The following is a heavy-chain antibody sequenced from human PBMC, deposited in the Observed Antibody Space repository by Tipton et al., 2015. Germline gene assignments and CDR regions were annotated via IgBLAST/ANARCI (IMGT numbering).Heavy chain of an antibody. D-gene: IGHD3-22*01. V-gene: IGHV3-74*01. CDR2: INPDEAFT. CDR1: GFTFSSYW. J-gene: IGHJ4*02. CDR3: ARAEGDYDVSGYFY. Sequence: SLRLSCAGSGFTFSSYWMHWVRQAPGKGPVWASRINPDEAFTSYADSVKGRFTISRDNVKNTLYLQMDSLRAEDTAVYYCARAEGDYDVSGYFYWGQGTLVTVSS.